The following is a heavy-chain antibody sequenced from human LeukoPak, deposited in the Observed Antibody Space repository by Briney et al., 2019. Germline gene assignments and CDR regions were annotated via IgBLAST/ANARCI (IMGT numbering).Heavy chain of an antibody. CDR2: IWYDGSKS. Sequence: PGGSLRLFCAASGFTFSSYGMHWVRQPPGKGLEWVAVIWYDGSKSYYTDSVKGRFPISRDSPKNTLYLQMNSLRVEDTAVYYCARDFGPTWYELGYWGQGTLVTVSS. CDR3: ARDFGPTWYELGY. J-gene: IGHJ4*02. CDR1: GFTFSSYG. V-gene: IGHV3-33*01. D-gene: IGHD6-13*01.